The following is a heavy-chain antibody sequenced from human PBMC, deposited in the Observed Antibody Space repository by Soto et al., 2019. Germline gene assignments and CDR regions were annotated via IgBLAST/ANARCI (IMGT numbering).Heavy chain of an antibody. CDR1: GFTFSSYG. CDR3: ARDGGYSYGRIDY. D-gene: IGHD5-18*01. V-gene: IGHV3-33*01. Sequence: QVQLVESGGGVVQPGRSLRLSCAASGFTFSSYGMHWVRQAPGKGLEWVAVIWYDGSNKYYADSVKGRFTISRDNSKNSLYLQISSLRAEDTAVYYCARDGGYSYGRIDYWGQGTLVTVSS. CDR2: IWYDGSNK. J-gene: IGHJ4*02.